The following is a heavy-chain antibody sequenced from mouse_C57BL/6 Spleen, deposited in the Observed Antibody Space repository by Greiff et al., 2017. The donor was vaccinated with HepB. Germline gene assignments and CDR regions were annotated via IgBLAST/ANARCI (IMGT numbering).Heavy chain of an antibody. CDR3: ARDYGNYEEFFAY. Sequence: EVKVVESGGDLVKPGGSLKLSCAASGFTFSSYGMSWVRQTPDKRLEWVATISSGGSYTYYPDSVKGRFTISRDNAKNTLYLQMSSLKSEDTAMYYCARDYGNYEEFFAYWGQGTLVTVSA. CDR2: ISSGGSYT. V-gene: IGHV5-6*01. J-gene: IGHJ3*01. CDR1: GFTFSSYG. D-gene: IGHD2-1*01.